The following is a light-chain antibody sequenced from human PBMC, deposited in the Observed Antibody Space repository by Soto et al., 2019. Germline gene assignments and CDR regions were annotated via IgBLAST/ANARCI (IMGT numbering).Light chain of an antibody. CDR2: DAS. Sequence: DIQMTQSPSTLSASVGERVTITCRASQSILSWLAWYQHKPGKAPKLLIYDASSLESGVQSRFSGSRSGTEFTLTISSLQPDDIATDYCQQYDTYWTFGQGTKVDIK. V-gene: IGKV1-5*01. CDR1: QSILSW. J-gene: IGKJ1*01. CDR3: QQYDTYWT.